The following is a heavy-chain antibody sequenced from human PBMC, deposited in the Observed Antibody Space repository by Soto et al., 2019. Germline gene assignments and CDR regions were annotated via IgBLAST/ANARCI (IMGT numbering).Heavy chain of an antibody. CDR3: ARRGPGTYFDY. Sequence: AGGSLRLSCAGSGFTFSSYAMRWVRQAPGKGLEWVSAISGSGDSTYYTDSVKGRFTISRDNSKNTLYLQMNSLRAEDTAVYYCARRGPGTYFDYWGQGTLVTVSS. CDR1: GFTFSSYA. J-gene: IGHJ4*02. D-gene: IGHD6-13*01. V-gene: IGHV3-23*01. CDR2: ISGSGDST.